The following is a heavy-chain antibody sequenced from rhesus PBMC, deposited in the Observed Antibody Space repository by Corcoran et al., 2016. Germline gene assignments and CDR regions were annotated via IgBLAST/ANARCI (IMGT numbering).Heavy chain of an antibody. D-gene: IGHD3-16*01. CDR1: GGSISSSY. J-gene: IGHJ4*01. CDR2: IYGSGSST. V-gene: IGHV4-169*02. CDR3: ASGSGSYTYFDY. Sequence: QLQLQESGPGLVKPSETLSVTCAVSGGSISSSYWSWIRQAPGKGLEWIGYIYGSGSSTNYNPSLKRRVTLSGDTSKNQLYLKLSSVTAADTAVYYCASGSGSYTYFDYWGQGVLVTVSS.